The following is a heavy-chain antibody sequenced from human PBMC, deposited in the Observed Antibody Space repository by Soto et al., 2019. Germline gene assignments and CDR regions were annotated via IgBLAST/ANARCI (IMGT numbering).Heavy chain of an antibody. CDR3: ASSPMIITMVRGVIIRYYYGMDV. V-gene: IGHV4-39*01. Sequence: SETLSLTCTVSGGSISSSSYYWGWIRRPPGKGLEWIGSIYYSGSTYYNPSLKSRVTISVDTSKNQFSLKLSSVTAADTAVYYCASSPMIITMVRGVIIRYYYGMDVWGQGTTVTVSS. D-gene: IGHD3-10*01. CDR2: IYYSGST. CDR1: GGSISSSSYY. J-gene: IGHJ6*02.